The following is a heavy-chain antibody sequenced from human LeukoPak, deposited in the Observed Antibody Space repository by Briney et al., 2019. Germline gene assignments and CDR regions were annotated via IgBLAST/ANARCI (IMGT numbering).Heavy chain of an antibody. CDR1: GGSIRIGDYY. Sequence: SETLSLTCTVSGGSIRIGDYYWNWIRQPPGKDVEWIGYIFYSGSAYYNPSLKSRVTISVDTSKNQFSLKLTSVTAADTAVYYCARIDYADYVLGGMDVWGKGTTVTVSS. CDR3: ARIDYADYVLGGMDV. J-gene: IGHJ6*04. V-gene: IGHV4-30-4*01. CDR2: IFYSGSA. D-gene: IGHD4-17*01.